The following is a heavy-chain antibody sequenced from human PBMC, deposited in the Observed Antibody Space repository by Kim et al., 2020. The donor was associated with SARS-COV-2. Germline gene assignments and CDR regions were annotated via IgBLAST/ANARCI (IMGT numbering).Heavy chain of an antibody. Sequence: TISRDNSKNTLYLQMNSLRAEDTAVYYCAKGPSRIAAAGTGVPGHYFDYWGQGTLVTVSS. CDR3: AKGPSRIAAAGTGVPGHYFDY. V-gene: IGHV3-30*02. J-gene: IGHJ4*02. D-gene: IGHD6-13*01.